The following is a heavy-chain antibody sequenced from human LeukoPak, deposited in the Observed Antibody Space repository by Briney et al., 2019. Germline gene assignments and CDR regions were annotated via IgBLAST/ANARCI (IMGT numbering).Heavy chain of an antibody. D-gene: IGHD2-21*01. CDR1: GFSFGNYA. J-gene: IGHJ5*01. V-gene: IGHV3-23*01. CDR3: VKDPRDTYGTNWFVS. Sequence: GGSLRLSCVASGFSFGNYAMSWVRQDPGKGLQWVSQISGTGGATWYAGFARDRFTISRDNSKKTLYLQMSGLRVEDTAMYYCVKDPRDTYGTNWFVSWGQGTLLTVSS. CDR2: ISGTGGAT.